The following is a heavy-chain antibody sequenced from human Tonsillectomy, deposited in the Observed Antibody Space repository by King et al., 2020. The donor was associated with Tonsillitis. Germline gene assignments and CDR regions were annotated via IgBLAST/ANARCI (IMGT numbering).Heavy chain of an antibody. CDR1: GFTFSNYA. CDR3: AKDVKGTFDI. J-gene: IGHJ3*02. CDR2: ISGRGGRT. V-gene: IGHV3-23*04. Sequence: VQLVESGGGLVQPGGSLRLSCAASGFTFSNYAMSWVRQAPGKGLEWVSAISGRGGRTYYADSVKGRFTISRDNSKDTLYLQMHSLRAEDTAVYYCAKDVKGTFDIWGQGTMVTVSS.